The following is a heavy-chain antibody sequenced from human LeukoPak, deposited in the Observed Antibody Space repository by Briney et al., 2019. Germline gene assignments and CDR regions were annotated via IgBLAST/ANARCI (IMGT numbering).Heavy chain of an antibody. CDR3: ARKLGYCTGASCYVDY. CDR1: GFIFSSYW. Sequence: GGSLRLSCTASGFIFSSYWMTWVRQAPGKGLEWVANIKQDGNEKYYVDSVKGRFTISRDNAQNSLYLQMKSLRADDTAVYYCARKLGYCTGASCYVDYWGQGTLVTVSS. CDR2: IKQDGNEK. J-gene: IGHJ4*02. V-gene: IGHV3-7*03. D-gene: IGHD2-2*01.